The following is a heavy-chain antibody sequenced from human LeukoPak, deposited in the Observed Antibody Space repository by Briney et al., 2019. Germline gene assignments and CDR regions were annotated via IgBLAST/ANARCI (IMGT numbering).Heavy chain of an antibody. J-gene: IGHJ4*02. CDR3: ASAYCGGDCLIDY. D-gene: IGHD2-21*02. CDR2: IWFDGSNK. Sequence: GGSLRLSCAASGFIFSNDAMHWVRQAPGKGLEWVAFIWFDGSNKHYADSVKGRFTISRDNSKNTLYLQMNSLRAEDTAVYYCASAYCGGDCLIDYWGQGTLVTVSS. CDR1: GFIFSNDA. V-gene: IGHV3-33*01.